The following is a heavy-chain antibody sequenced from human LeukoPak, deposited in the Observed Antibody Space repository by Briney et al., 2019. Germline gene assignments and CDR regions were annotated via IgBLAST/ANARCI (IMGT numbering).Heavy chain of an antibody. Sequence: GASVKVSCKASGYTFTSYAMHWVRQAPGQRLEWMGWINAGNGNTKYSQKFQGRVTITSDTSASTAYMELSSLRSEDTAVYYCAREERSGWYLYFDYWGQGTLVTVSS. CDR2: INAGNGNT. V-gene: IGHV1-3*01. CDR3: AREERSGWYLYFDY. CDR1: GYTFTSYA. D-gene: IGHD6-19*01. J-gene: IGHJ4*02.